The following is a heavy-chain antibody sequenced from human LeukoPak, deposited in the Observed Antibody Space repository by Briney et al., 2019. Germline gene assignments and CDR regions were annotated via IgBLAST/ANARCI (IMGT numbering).Heavy chain of an antibody. CDR2: IWYDGSAK. Sequence: GGSLRLSCAASGFTFSSYAMSWVRQPPGKGPEWVAVIWYDGSAKYYVDSVKGRFTISRGNSKNTLYLQMNRLRAEDTAVYYCARVRGYYFDYWGQGTLVTVSS. J-gene: IGHJ4*02. CDR3: ARVRGYYFDY. CDR1: GFTFSSYA. V-gene: IGHV3-33*08.